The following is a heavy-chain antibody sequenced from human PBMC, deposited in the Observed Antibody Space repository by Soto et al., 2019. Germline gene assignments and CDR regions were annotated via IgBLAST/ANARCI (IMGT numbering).Heavy chain of an antibody. J-gene: IGHJ3*01. CDR1: GFTFSTYG. V-gene: IGHV3-30*18. D-gene: IGHD5-12*01. CDR2: ISYDGSNT. Sequence: GSLRLSCVASGFTFSTYGMHWVRQAPGKGLEWVAVISYDGSNTFYADSVKGRFTISRDNSKNTLSLQMNSLRAEDTALYYCAKDDIATTIRGDAFDFWGQGTMVTVSS. CDR3: AKDDIATTIRGDAFDF.